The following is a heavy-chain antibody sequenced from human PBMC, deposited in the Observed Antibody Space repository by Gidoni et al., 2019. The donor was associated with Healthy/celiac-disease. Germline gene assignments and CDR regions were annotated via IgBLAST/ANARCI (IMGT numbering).Heavy chain of an antibody. J-gene: IGHJ4*02. CDR3: ARQGSGWFEGGFDY. V-gene: IGHV4-39*01. CDR2: IYYSGST. D-gene: IGHD6-19*01. Sequence: QLQLQESGPGLVKPSETLSLTCTVSGGSISSSSYYWGWIRQPPGKGLEWIGSIYYSGSTYYNPSLKSRVTISVDTSKNQFSLKLSSVTAADTAVYYCARQGSGWFEGGFDYWGQGTLVTVSS. CDR1: GGSISSSSYY.